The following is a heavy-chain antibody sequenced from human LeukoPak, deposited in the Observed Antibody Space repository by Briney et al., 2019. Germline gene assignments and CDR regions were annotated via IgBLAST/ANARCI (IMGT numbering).Heavy chain of an antibody. V-gene: IGHV4-59*08. Sequence: SETLSLTCTVSVGSISSYYWSWIRQPPGKGLEWIGYIYYSGTTNYNPSLKSRVTILVDTSKNQFSLNLSSVTAADTAVYYCARRGIAAAGYDYWSQGTLVTVSS. CDR1: VGSISSYY. D-gene: IGHD6-13*01. CDR3: ARRGIAAAGYDY. CDR2: IYYSGTT. J-gene: IGHJ4*02.